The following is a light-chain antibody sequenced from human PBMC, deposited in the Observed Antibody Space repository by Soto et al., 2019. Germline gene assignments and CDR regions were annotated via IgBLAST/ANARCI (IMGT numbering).Light chain of an antibody. V-gene: IGKV3-15*01. CDR3: QHYNGWPPYT. Sequence: EIVLTQSPGTLSLSPGERATLSCRASQSVASRNLAWYQQKSGQAPRLLIYGASTRATGIAARFSGTGSGTQFTLTISNLQSGDFAVYYCQHYNGWPPYTFGQGTKLDSK. CDR1: QSVASRN. J-gene: IGKJ2*01. CDR2: GAS.